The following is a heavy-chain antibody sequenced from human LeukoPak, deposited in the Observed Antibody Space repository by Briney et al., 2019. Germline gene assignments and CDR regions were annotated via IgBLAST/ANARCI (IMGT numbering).Heavy chain of an antibody. J-gene: IGHJ4*02. V-gene: IGHV3-33*01. Sequence: PGGSLRLSCAASGFTFSSYGMHWVRQAPGKGLEWVAVIWYDGSNKYYADSVKGRFTISRDNSKNTLYLQMNSLRAEDTAVYYCAREQAESSGFDYWGQGTLVTVSS. D-gene: IGHD6-6*01. CDR3: AREQAESSGFDY. CDR2: IWYDGSNK. CDR1: GFTFSSYG.